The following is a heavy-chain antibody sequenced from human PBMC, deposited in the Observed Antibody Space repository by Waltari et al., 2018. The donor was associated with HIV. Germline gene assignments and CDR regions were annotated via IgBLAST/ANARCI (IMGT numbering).Heavy chain of an antibody. J-gene: IGHJ4*02. CDR1: GDSVSSDSAA. D-gene: IGHD6-19*01. V-gene: IGHV6-1*01. Sequence: QIQLEQSGPGLVKPSQTLSLTCVISGDSVSSDSAAWNWIRQSPSRGLEWLGRTYYRSKWYSDYAVSVKSRVTINSDTSKNQFSLQLNSVTPEDTAMYYCARELTSGWFLDYWGQGTLVTVSS. CDR2: TYYRSKWYS. CDR3: ARELTSGWFLDY.